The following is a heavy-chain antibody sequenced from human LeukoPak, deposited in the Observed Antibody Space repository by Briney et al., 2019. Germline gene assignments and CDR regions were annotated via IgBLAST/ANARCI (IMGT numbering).Heavy chain of an antibody. V-gene: IGHV3-11*01. CDR2: ISSSGSTI. CDR3: ARGPYYYDSSGYYPNAIDY. D-gene: IGHD3-22*01. Sequence: PGGSLRLSCAASGFTFSDYYMSWIRQAPGKGLEWVSYISSSGSTIYYADSVKGRFTISRDNAKNSPYLQMNSLRAEDTAVYYCARGPYYYDSSGYYPNAIDYWGQGTLVTVSS. J-gene: IGHJ4*02. CDR1: GFTFSDYY.